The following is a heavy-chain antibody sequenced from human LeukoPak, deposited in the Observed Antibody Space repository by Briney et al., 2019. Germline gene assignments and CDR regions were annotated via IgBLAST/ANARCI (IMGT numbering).Heavy chain of an antibody. J-gene: IGHJ5*02. Sequence: GASVKVSCKDSGGSFTFTSHAISWVRQAPGQGLEWMGGIIPIYGSATYAQKFQGRVTITSDESTSTAYMELSSLRSEDTAVYYCARFIDYMSDWFDPWGQGTLVTVSS. V-gene: IGHV1-69*13. D-gene: IGHD4-11*01. CDR1: GGSFTFTSHA. CDR2: IIPIYGSA. CDR3: ARFIDYMSDWFDP.